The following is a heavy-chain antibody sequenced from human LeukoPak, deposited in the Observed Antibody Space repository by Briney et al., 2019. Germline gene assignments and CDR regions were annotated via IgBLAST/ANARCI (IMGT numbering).Heavy chain of an antibody. Sequence: GGSLRLSCAASGFTVSSNYMSWARQAPGKGLEWVSVIYSGGSTYYADSVKGRFTISRDNSKNTLYLQMNSLRAEDTAVYYCASSGYCSGGSCYAWGQGTLVTVSS. CDR1: GFTVSSNY. CDR3: ASSGYCSGGSCYA. V-gene: IGHV3-53*01. CDR2: IYSGGST. J-gene: IGHJ5*02. D-gene: IGHD2-15*01.